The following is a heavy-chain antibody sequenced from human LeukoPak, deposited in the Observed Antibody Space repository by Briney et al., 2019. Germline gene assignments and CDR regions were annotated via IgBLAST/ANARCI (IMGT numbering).Heavy chain of an antibody. CDR1: GYTFTSYY. D-gene: IGHD4-23*01. Sequence: ASVKVSCKASGYTFTSYYMHWVRQAPGQGLEWMGIINPSGGSTSYAQKSQGRVTITADESTSTAYMELSSLRSEDTAVYYCARAVELSYYYYYGMDVWGQGTTVTVSS. J-gene: IGHJ6*02. CDR3: ARAVELSYYYYYGMDV. CDR2: INPSGGST. V-gene: IGHV1-46*01.